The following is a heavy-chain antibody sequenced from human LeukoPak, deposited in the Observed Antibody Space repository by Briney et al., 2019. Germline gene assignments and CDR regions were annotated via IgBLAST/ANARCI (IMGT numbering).Heavy chain of an antibody. CDR2: ISSSSSTI. D-gene: IGHD2-2*01. CDR1: GFTFSSYS. CDR3: ATVGYCSSTSCFD. V-gene: IGHV3-48*01. Sequence: GGSLRLSCAASGFTFSSYSMNWVRQAPGKGLEWVSCISSSSSTIYYADSVKGRFTISRDNAKNSLYLQMNSLRAEDTAVYYCATVGYCSSTSCFDWGQGTLVTVSS. J-gene: IGHJ4*02.